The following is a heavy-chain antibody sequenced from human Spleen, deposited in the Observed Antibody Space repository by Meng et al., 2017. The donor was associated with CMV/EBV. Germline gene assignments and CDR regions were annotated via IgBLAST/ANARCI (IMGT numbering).Heavy chain of an antibody. V-gene: IGHV3-20*04. CDR1: GFTFDDYG. D-gene: IGHD3-22*01. CDR3: ARPHYDSSGYYYVGMDV. CDR2: INWSGGDT. J-gene: IGHJ6*02. Sequence: GGSLRLSCAASGFTFDDYGMSWVRQAPGKGLEWVSAINWSGGDTAYADSVKGRFTISRDNAKNSLYLQMNSLRAEDTALYYCARPHYDSSGYYYVGMDVWGQGTTVTVSS.